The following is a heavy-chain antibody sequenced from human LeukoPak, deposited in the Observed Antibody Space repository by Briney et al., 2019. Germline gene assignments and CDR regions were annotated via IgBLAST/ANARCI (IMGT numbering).Heavy chain of an antibody. Sequence: GGSLRLSCSASGFTFSASAMHWVRQAPGKGPQFVSAITNDGRSTYYADSVKGRFTISRDNPENTLYLQMSSLRREDTAVYYCVRDLTWGQGTLVTVSS. CDR3: VRDLT. D-gene: IGHD4/OR15-4a*01. V-gene: IGHV3-64D*06. CDR1: GFTFSASA. CDR2: ITNDGRST. J-gene: IGHJ4*02.